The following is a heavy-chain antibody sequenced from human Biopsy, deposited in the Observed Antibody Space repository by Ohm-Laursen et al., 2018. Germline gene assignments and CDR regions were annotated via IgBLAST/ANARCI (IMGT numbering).Heavy chain of an antibody. Sequence: SVKVSCKASGGIFINYAISWVRQAPGQGLEWMGGIIPMFGTANYAQMFQGRVTISADESTSTSYMELSSLTTEDTAIYYCARGPHSGSHSCFDYWGQGTLVTVSS. D-gene: IGHD1-26*01. V-gene: IGHV1-69*13. J-gene: IGHJ4*02. CDR3: ARGPHSGSHSCFDY. CDR1: GGIFINYA. CDR2: IIPMFGTA.